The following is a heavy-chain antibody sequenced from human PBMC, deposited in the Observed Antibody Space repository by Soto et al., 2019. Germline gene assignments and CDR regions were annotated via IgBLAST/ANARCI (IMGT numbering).Heavy chain of an antibody. CDR2: VYDSGTT. V-gene: IGHV4-59*08. D-gene: IGHD3-10*01. CDR1: GGSISRYY. J-gene: IGHJ4*02. Sequence: ETLSVTCDDSGGSISRYYSSWIRQPPGKGLEWIGYVYDSGTTHYNPSLESRVTISVDTSKNQFSLKLSSVTDADTAMYYCARVTESTLDYWGQGTLVTVSS. CDR3: ARVTESTLDY.